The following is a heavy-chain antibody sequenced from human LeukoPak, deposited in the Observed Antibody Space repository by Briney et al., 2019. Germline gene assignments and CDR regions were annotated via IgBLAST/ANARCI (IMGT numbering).Heavy chain of an antibody. V-gene: IGHV4-4*02. CDR2: IYHSGST. J-gene: IGHJ3*02. CDR3: AREPSYCGGDCYSVGAFDI. D-gene: IGHD2-21*01. Sequence: SGTLSLTCAVSGGSISSSNWWSWVRQPPGKGLEWIGEIYHSGSTYYNPSLKSRVTISVDRSKNQFSLKLSSVTAADTAVYYCAREPSYCGGDCYSVGAFDIWGQGTMVTVSS. CDR1: GGSISSSNW.